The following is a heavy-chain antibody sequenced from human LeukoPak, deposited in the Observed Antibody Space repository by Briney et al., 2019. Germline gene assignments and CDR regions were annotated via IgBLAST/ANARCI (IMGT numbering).Heavy chain of an antibody. J-gene: IGHJ3*02. CDR3: ARDYSYYGSGPGAFDI. D-gene: IGHD3-10*01. CDR1: GGSFSGYY. Sequence: SETLSLTCAVYGGSFSGYYWSWIRQPPGKGLEWIGEINHSGSTNYNPSLKSRVTISVDTSKNQFSLKLSSVTAADTAVYYCARDYSYYGSGPGAFDIWGQGTMVTVSS. CDR2: INHSGST. V-gene: IGHV4-34*01.